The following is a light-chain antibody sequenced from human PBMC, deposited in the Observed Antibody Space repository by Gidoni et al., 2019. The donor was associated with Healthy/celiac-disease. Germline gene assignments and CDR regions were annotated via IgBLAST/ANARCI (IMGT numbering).Light chain of an antibody. Sequence: DIQMTQSPSSLSASVGDRVTITCRASQGISNYLAWYQQKPGKVPKLLIYAASTLQSGVPSRFSGRGSGTDFTLTISSLQPEDVATYYCQKYNSAPSITFXXXTRLEIK. CDR1: QGISNY. V-gene: IGKV1-27*01. CDR3: QKYNSAPSIT. CDR2: AAS. J-gene: IGKJ5*01.